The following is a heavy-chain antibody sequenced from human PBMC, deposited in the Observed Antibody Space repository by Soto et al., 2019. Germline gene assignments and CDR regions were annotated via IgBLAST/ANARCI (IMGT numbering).Heavy chain of an antibody. J-gene: IGHJ4*02. CDR3: AKRRLITTIDY. CDR1: GFTFSSYA. D-gene: IGHD3-3*01. Sequence: EVQLLESGGGLVQPGWSLRLSCAASGFTFSSYAMNWVRQAPGKGLEWVAVISGSGVSTSYPDSVQGRFTISRDNSKNTLYLQMNSLRAEDTAVYYCAKRRLITTIDYWGQGTLVTVSS. V-gene: IGHV3-23*01. CDR2: ISGSGVST.